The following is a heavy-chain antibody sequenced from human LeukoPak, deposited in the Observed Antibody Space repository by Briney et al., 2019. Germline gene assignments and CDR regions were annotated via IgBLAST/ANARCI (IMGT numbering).Heavy chain of an antibody. CDR1: GGSISNKY. CDR3: ARDSRFNWFFG. CDR2: IYYSGNT. D-gene: IGHD1-1*01. Sequence: SETLSLTCTVSGGSISNKYWSWIRQPPGKGLEWIGYIYYSGNTNYNPSLKSRVTILVDTSKNQVSLKLSSVTAADTAVYYCARDSRFNWFFGWGQGTLVTVSS. V-gene: IGHV4-59*01. J-gene: IGHJ4*02.